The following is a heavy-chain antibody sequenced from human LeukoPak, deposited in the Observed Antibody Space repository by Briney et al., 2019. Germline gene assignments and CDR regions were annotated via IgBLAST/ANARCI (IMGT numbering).Heavy chain of an antibody. V-gene: IGHV4-34*01. CDR3: ARGGRMYSSSWSRGSRGFDP. CDR1: GGSFSGYY. J-gene: IGHJ5*02. Sequence: SETLSLTCAVYGGSFSGYYWSWIRQPPGKGLEWIGEINHSGSTNYNPSLKSRVTISVDTSKNQFSLKLSSVTAADTAVYYCARGGRMYSSSWSRGSRGFDPWGQGTLVTVSS. CDR2: INHSGST. D-gene: IGHD6-13*01.